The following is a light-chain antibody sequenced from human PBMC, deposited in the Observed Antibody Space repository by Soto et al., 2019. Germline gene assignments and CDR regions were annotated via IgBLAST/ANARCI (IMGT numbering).Light chain of an antibody. J-gene: IGKJ5*01. Sequence: ENLLTQSPGTLFWSPGEGAPLSCRASRGVSANYLAWYQQKPGHAPRLLFYDASTRATGIPDRFSGSGSGTDFTLTINRLEPEDFAVYDCQQYGSSITFGQGTRLEIK. CDR1: RGVSANY. CDR2: DAS. V-gene: IGKV3-20*01. CDR3: QQYGSSIT.